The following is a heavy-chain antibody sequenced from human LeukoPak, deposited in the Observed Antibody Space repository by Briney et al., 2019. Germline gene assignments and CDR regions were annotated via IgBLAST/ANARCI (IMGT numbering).Heavy chain of an antibody. D-gene: IGHD3-10*01. Sequence: GGSLRLSCAASGFTFSSYGMHWVRQAPGKGLEWVAVISYDGSNKYYADSVKGRFTISRDNSKNTLYLQMNSLRAEDTAVYYCARDRAWHIWFGERYYFDYWGQGTLVTVPS. CDR2: ISYDGSNK. J-gene: IGHJ4*02. V-gene: IGHV3-30*03. CDR1: GFTFSSYG. CDR3: ARDRAWHIWFGERYYFDY.